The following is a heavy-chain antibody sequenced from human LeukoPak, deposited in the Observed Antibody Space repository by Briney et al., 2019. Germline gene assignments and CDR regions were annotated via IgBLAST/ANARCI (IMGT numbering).Heavy chain of an antibody. D-gene: IGHD6-13*01. CDR1: GYTFTSYA. Sequence: ASVKVSCKASGYTFTSYAMHWVRQAPGQRLEWMGWTNAGNGNTKYSQKFQGRVTITRDTSASTAYMELSSLRSEDTAVYYCARGIKQLANWFDPWGQGTLVTVSS. J-gene: IGHJ5*02. V-gene: IGHV1-3*01. CDR2: TNAGNGNT. CDR3: ARGIKQLANWFDP.